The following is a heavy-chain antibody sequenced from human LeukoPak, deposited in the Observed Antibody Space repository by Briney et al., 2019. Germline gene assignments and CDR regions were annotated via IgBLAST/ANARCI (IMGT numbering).Heavy chain of an antibody. Sequence: PPGGSLRLSCAASGFPFSSYWMSWVRQAPGKGLEWVANIKPDGSERSYVDSVKGRFTISRDNAKNSLYLQMNSLRAEDTAVYYCARGQMAGYWGQGTLVTVSS. CDR2: IKPDGSER. CDR1: GFPFSSYW. D-gene: IGHD5-24*01. J-gene: IGHJ4*02. CDR3: ARGQMAGY. V-gene: IGHV3-7*05.